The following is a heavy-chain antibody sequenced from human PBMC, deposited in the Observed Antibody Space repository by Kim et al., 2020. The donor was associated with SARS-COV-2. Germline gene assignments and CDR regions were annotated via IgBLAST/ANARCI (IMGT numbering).Heavy chain of an antibody. D-gene: IGHD3-10*01. Sequence: GGSLRLSCAASGFTFSNAWMSWVRQAPGKGLEWVGRIKSKTDGGTTDYAAPVKGRFTISRDDSKNTLYLQMNRLKTEDTAVYYCTTAQGPTYYYGSGSYSNAFDIWGQGTMVTVSS. V-gene: IGHV3-15*01. CDR2: IKSKTDGGTT. CDR1: GFTFSNAW. CDR3: TTAQGPTYYYGSGSYSNAFDI. J-gene: IGHJ3*02.